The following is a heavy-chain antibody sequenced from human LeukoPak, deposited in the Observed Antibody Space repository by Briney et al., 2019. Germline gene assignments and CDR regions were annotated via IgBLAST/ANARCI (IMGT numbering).Heavy chain of an antibody. V-gene: IGHV1-69*05. J-gene: IGHJ6*02. Sequence: SVKVSCKASGGTFSSYAISWVRQAPGQGLEWMGGIIPIFGTANYAQKLQGRVTMTTDTSTGTAYMELRSLGSEDTAVYYCATGLVVVAATSGMDVWGQGTTVTVSS. D-gene: IGHD2-15*01. CDR3: ATGLVVVAATSGMDV. CDR1: GGTFSSYA. CDR2: IIPIFGTA.